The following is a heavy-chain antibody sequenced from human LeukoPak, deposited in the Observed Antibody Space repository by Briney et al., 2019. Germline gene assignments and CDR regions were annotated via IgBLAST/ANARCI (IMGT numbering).Heavy chain of an antibody. Sequence: GGSLRLSCAASGFTFSSYSMNWVRQAPGKGLEWVSYISSSSTIYYADSVKGRFTISRDNAKNSLYLQMNSLRAEDTAVYYCARDLRSGSYRGALDYWGQGTLVTVSS. D-gene: IGHD1-26*01. CDR1: GFTFSSYS. CDR3: ARDLRSGSYRGALDY. J-gene: IGHJ4*02. CDR2: ISSSSTI. V-gene: IGHV3-48*01.